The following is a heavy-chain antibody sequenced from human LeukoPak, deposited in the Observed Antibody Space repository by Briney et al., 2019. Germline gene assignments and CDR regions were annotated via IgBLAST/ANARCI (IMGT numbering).Heavy chain of an antibody. D-gene: IGHD2-15*01. J-gene: IGHJ6*02. V-gene: IGHV3-7*01. CDR1: GFTFSSYW. CDR2: IKQDGSEK. Sequence: PGGSLRLSCAASGFTFSSYWMSWVRQAPGKGLEWVANIKQDGSEKYYVDSVKGRFTISRDNAKNSLYLQMNSLRAEDTAVYYCARDRQHSVYYYYYGMDVWGQGTTVTVSS. CDR3: ARDRQHSVYYYYYGMDV.